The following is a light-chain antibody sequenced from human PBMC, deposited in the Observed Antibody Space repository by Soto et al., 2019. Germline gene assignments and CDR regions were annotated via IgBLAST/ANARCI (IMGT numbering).Light chain of an antibody. J-gene: IGLJ2*01. CDR1: SSNIGSNT. V-gene: IGLV1-44*01. Sequence: QSVLTQPPSVSGTPGQRVTISCSGSSSNIGSNTVNWYQQLPGTAPKLLIYSNNQRPSGVPDRFSGSKSGTSASLAFSGLQSEDEADYYCGAWDDSLNGVVFGGGTKLTVL. CDR3: GAWDDSLNGVV. CDR2: SNN.